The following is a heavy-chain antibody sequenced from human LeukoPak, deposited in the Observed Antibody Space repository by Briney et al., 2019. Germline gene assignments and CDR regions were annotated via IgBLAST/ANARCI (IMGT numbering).Heavy chain of an antibody. V-gene: IGHV4-59*08. CDR1: GGSISSYY. Sequence: PSETLSLTCTVSGGSISSYYWSWIRQPPGKGLEWIGYIYYSGSTNYNPSLKSRVTISVDTSRNQFSLKLSSVTAADTAVYYCARHRSYGPYYYYGMDVWGQGTTVTVSS. CDR3: ARHRSYGPYYYYGMDV. J-gene: IGHJ6*02. D-gene: IGHD5-18*01. CDR2: IYYSGST.